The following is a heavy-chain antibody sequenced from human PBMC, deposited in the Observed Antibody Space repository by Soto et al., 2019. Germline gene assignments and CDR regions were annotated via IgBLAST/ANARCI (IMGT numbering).Heavy chain of an antibody. D-gene: IGHD3-22*01. V-gene: IGHV1-18*01. CDR2: ISAYNGNT. Sequence: ASVKVSCKASGYTFTTYGITWVRQGPGQGLEWMGWISAYNGNTNYAQKVQGRVTMTTDTSTSTAYMELRSLRSEDTAVYYCASSPGSSGYYFCHYWGQGTLVTVSS. J-gene: IGHJ4*02. CDR1: GYTFTTYG. CDR3: ASSPGSSGYYFCHY.